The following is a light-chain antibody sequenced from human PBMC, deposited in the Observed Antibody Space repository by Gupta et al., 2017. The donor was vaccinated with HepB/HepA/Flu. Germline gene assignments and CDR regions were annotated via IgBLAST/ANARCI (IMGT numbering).Light chain of an antibody. CDR2: GNS. V-gene: IGLV1-40*01. J-gene: IGLJ2*01. Sequence: QSVLTQPPSVSGAPGQRVTIPCTGSSSNIGAGYDVHWYQLLPGTAPKLLIYGNSNRPSGVPDRFSGSKSGTSASLTITGLQAEDEADYYCQSYDSSLSGYVVFGGGTKVTVL. CDR1: SSNIGAGYD. CDR3: QSYDSSLSGYVV.